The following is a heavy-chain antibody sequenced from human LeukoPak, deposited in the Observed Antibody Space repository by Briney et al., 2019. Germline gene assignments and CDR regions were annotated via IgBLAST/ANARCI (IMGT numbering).Heavy chain of an antibody. J-gene: IGHJ4*02. D-gene: IGHD2-2*01. Sequence: SETLSLTCTVSGGSISSSSYYWGWIRQPPGKGLEWIGSIYYSGSTYYNPSLKSRVTISVDTSKNQFSLKLSSVTAADTAVYYCARCGSSTSYPIDYWGQGTLVTVSS. V-gene: IGHV4-39*07. CDR3: ARCGSSTSYPIDY. CDR2: IYYSGST. CDR1: GGSISSSSYY.